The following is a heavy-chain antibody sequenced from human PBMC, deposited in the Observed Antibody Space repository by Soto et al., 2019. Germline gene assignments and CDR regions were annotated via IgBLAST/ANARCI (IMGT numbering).Heavy chain of an antibody. CDR1: GFTFSNHA. J-gene: IGHJ5*02. CDR2: ISGNGIST. CDR3: ARDAIAMVRGTNNWFGP. Sequence: EVQLLESGGGLVQPGGSLRLSCAASGFTFSNHAMSWVRQAPGKGLEWVSAISGNGISTYYADSVRGRFTISRDNSKNTLYLQMNRLRADDTAVYYCARDAIAMVRGTNNWFGPWGQGTLVTVST. D-gene: IGHD3-10*01. V-gene: IGHV3-23*01.